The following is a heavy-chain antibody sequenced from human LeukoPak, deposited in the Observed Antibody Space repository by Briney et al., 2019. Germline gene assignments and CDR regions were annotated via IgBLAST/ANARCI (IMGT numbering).Heavy chain of an antibody. D-gene: IGHD3-16*01. Sequence: QPGWSLRLSCAASGFTFYTYWMSWVRQAPGKGLEWVANIKRDESEKYYVDSVKGRFTISRDNAKNLLYLQMNSLGGEDTAVYYCARVHYDYARGGMDAWGQGTTVTDSS. CDR1: GFTFYTYW. CDR3: ARVHYDYARGGMDA. J-gene: IGHJ6*02. CDR2: IKRDESEK. V-gene: IGHV3-7*04.